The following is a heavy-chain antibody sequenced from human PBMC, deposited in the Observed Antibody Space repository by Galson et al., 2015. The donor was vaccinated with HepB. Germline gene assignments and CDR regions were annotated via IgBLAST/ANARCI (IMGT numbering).Heavy chain of an antibody. D-gene: IGHD6-19*01. J-gene: IGHJ4*02. Sequence: SLRLSCAASGFTFSGSAMHWVRQASGKGLEWVGRIRSKANSYATAYAASVKGRFTISRDDSKNTAYLQMNSLKTEDTAVYYCTRLANGVAGSSWGQGTLVTVSS. CDR2: IRSKANSYAT. V-gene: IGHV3-73*01. CDR1: GFTFSGSA. CDR3: TRLANGVAGSS.